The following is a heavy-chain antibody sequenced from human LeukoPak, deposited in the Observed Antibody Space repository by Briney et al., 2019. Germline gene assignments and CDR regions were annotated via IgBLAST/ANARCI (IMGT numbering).Heavy chain of an antibody. CDR2: IWYDGSNK. D-gene: IGHD2-15*01. Sequence: GGSLRLSCAASGFTFSSYGMHWVRQAPGKGLEWVAVIWYDGSNKYYADSVKGRFTISRDNSKNTLYLQMNSLRAEDTAVCYCARDLENCSGGSCYYYYYGMDVWGQGTTVTVSS. J-gene: IGHJ6*02. CDR1: GFTFSSYG. V-gene: IGHV3-33*01. CDR3: ARDLENCSGGSCYYYYYGMDV.